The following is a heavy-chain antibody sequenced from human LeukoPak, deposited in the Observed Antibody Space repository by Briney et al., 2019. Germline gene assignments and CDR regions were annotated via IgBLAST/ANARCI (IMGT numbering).Heavy chain of an antibody. V-gene: IGHV4-59*01. CDR2: IYYSGST. Sequence: SETLSLTCTVSGGSISSYYWSWIRQPPGKGLEWIGYIYYSGSTNYNPSLKSRVTISVDTSKNQFSLKLSSVTAADTAVYYCARAPWTTAAGSLYYFDYWGQGTLVTVSS. CDR1: GGSISSYY. D-gene: IGHD4-11*01. CDR3: ARAPWTTAAGSLYYFDY. J-gene: IGHJ4*02.